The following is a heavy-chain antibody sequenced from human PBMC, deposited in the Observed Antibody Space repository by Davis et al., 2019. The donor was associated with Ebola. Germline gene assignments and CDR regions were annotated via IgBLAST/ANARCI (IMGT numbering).Heavy chain of an antibody. CDR1: GTSINGGGHF. V-gene: IGHV4-31*03. CDR3: ARGPAYCGSDCPFPY. D-gene: IGHD2-21*01. J-gene: IGHJ4*02. CDR2: IYYTGSA. Sequence: SETLSLTCTVSGTSINGGGHFWTWIRQRPGKGLEWIGYIYYTGSAYYNPSLKSRVSISVDTSKNQFSLKLSSVTAADTAVYYCARGPAYCGSDCPFPYWGQGTLVTVSS.